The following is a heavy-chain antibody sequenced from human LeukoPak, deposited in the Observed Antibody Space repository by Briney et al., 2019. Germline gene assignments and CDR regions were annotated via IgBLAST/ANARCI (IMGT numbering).Heavy chain of an antibody. CDR3: ARGSPPRRNYDSRGYYSYYFDY. J-gene: IGHJ4*02. D-gene: IGHD3-22*01. V-gene: IGHV1-18*01. Sequence: EASVKVSCKASGGTFSSYGISWVRQAPGQGLEWMGWISAYNGNTHYAQKLQGRVTMTTDTSTSTVYMELRSLRSDDTAVYYCARGSPPRRNYDSRGYYSYYFDYWGQGTLVTVSS. CDR2: ISAYNGNT. CDR1: GGTFSSYG.